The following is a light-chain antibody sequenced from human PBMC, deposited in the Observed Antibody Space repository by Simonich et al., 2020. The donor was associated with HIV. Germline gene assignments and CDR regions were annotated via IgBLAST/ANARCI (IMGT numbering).Light chain of an antibody. CDR1: SGSVSTYNY. CDR3: VMYMGSGNWV. Sequence: QTVVTQEPSFSVSPGGTFTLTCDLSSGSVSTYNYPSCYQQTPGQAPRTLIYSTNPRSSGVPDRFSGSILGNKAALTITGAQADDESDYYCVMYMGSGNWVFGGGTKLTVL. V-gene: IGLV8-61*01. J-gene: IGLJ3*02. CDR2: STN.